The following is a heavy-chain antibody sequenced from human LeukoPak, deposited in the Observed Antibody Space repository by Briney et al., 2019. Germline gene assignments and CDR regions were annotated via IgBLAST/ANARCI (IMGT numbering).Heavy chain of an antibody. V-gene: IGHV3-23*01. CDR2: ISGGNGNTYYA. CDR3: AKIAVSGLWYFDL. CDR1: GFPFSSYA. Sequence: PGGSLRLSCAASGFPFSSYAMSWVRQSPGKGLEWVSAISGGNGNTYYAYYADSVRARFTISRDDSKSTLYLQMNSLRAEDTAVYYCAKIAVSGLWYFDLWGRGTLVTVSS. D-gene: IGHD6-19*01. J-gene: IGHJ2*01.